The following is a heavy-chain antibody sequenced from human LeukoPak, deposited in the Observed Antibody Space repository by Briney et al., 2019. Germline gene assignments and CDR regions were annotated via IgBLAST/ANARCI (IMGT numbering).Heavy chain of an antibody. J-gene: IGHJ5*02. CDR3: ARDPPYYYGSGSHDENWFDP. CDR2: ISSSSSYI. V-gene: IGHV3-21*01. Sequence: PGGSLRLSCAASGFTFSSYSMNWVRQAPGKGLEWVSSISSSSSYIYYADSVKCRFTISRDNAKNSLYLQMNSLRAEDTAVYYCARDPPYYYGSGSHDENWFDPWGQGTLVTVSS. CDR1: GFTFSSYS. D-gene: IGHD3-10*01.